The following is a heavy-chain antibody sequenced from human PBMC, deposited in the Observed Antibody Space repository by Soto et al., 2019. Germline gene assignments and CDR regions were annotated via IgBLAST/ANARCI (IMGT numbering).Heavy chain of an antibody. CDR1: GGSISSGGYS. CDR3: ARARNYYGSGSYYHRLYYFDY. V-gene: IGHV4-30-2*01. J-gene: IGHJ4*02. Sequence: QLQLQESGSGLVKPSQTLSLTCAVSGGSISSGGYSWSWIRQPPGKGLEWIGYIYHSGSTYYNPSLKSRVTISVDRSKNQLSLKLSSVTAADTAVYYCARARNYYGSGSYYHRLYYFDYWGQGTLVTVSS. D-gene: IGHD3-10*01. CDR2: IYHSGST.